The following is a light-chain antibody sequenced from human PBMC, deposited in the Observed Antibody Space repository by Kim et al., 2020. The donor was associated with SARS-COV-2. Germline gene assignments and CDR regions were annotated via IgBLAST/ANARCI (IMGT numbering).Light chain of an antibody. Sequence: EIVLTQSPATLSLSPGERATLSCRASQSVSSYLSWYQQKPGQAPRLLIYDASNRATGIPVRFSGSGSGTDFTLTISSLEPEDFAVYYCQQRSKWLTFGGGTKVEI. CDR2: DAS. CDR1: QSVSSY. V-gene: IGKV3-11*01. J-gene: IGKJ4*01. CDR3: QQRSKWLT.